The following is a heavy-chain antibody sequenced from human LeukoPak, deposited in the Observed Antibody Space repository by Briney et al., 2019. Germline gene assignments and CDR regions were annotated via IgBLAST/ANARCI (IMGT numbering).Heavy chain of an antibody. D-gene: IGHD4-17*01. Sequence: SVKCSCNVSGVTFSSYAISWVRQAPGPGLAWMGGIIPIFGTANYAQKFQGRVTITADESTSTAYMELSSLRSEDTAVYYCARDNRDYGDLNTYYYYGMDVWGQGTTVTVSS. CDR2: IIPIFGTA. V-gene: IGHV1-69*01. CDR3: ARDNRDYGDLNTYYYYGMDV. CDR1: GVTFSSYA. J-gene: IGHJ6*02.